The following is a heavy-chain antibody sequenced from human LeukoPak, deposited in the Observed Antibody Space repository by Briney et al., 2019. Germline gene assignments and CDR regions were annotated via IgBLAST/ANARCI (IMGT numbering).Heavy chain of an antibody. CDR2: IDISGNTI. Sequence: GGSLRLSCAASGFSFSDYEMNWVRQAPGKGLEWLSHIDISGNTIHYADSVEGRFTISRDNAKNSVYLQMTSLRDEDTALYYCAKARGRWLQLDFVDYWGQGTLVTVSS. D-gene: IGHD5-24*01. J-gene: IGHJ4*02. CDR1: GFSFSDYE. CDR3: AKARGRWLQLDFVDY. V-gene: IGHV3-48*03.